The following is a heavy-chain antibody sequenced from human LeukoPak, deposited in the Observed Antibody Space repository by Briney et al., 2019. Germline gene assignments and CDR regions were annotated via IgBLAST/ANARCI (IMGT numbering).Heavy chain of an antibody. Sequence: GGSLRLSCAASGFTFSNAWMNWVRQAPGKGLEWVGRIKTKADGGTTDYAAPVKGRFTVSRDDSKNTLFLQMNSLKTDDTAVYYCTTDLTYYYYYYMDVWGKGTTVTISS. J-gene: IGHJ6*03. D-gene: IGHD4/OR15-4a*01. CDR3: TTDLTYYYYYYMDV. CDR1: GFTFSNAW. CDR2: IKTKADGGTT. V-gene: IGHV3-15*01.